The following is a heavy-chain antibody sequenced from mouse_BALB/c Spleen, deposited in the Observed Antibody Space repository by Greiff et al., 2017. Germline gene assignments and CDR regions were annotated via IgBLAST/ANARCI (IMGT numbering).Heavy chain of an antibody. CDR3: ARHVFLNWDPYYFDD. J-gene: IGHJ2*01. V-gene: IGHV5-6-2*01. D-gene: IGHD4-1*01. Sequence: EVQGVESGGGLVKLGGSLKLSCAASGFTFSSYYMSWVRQTPEKRLELVAAINSNGGSTYYPDTVKGRFTISRDNAKNTLYLQMSSLKSEDTALYYCARHVFLNWDPYYFDDWGQGTTLTVSS. CDR2: INSNGGST. CDR1: GFTFSSYY.